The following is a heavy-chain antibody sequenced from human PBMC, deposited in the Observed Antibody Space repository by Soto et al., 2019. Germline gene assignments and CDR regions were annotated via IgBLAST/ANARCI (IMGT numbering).Heavy chain of an antibody. CDR3: ARGIAARPRHYYYGMDV. CDR1: GGSFSGYY. V-gene: IGHV4-34*01. CDR2: INHSGST. Sequence: PSETLSLTCAVYGGSFSGYYWSWIRQPPGKGLEWIGEINHSGSTNYNPSLKSRVTISVDTSKNQFSLKLSSVTAADTAVYYCARGIAARPRHYYYGMDVWGQGTTVTVSS. J-gene: IGHJ6*02. D-gene: IGHD6-6*01.